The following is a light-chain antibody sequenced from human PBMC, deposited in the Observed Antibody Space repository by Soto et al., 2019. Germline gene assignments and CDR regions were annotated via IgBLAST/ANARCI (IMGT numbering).Light chain of an antibody. CDR1: SSDVGGYNY. V-gene: IGLV2-14*01. CDR2: EVS. CDR3: SSYTSSITWV. Sequence: QSALTQPASVSGSPRQSITISCTGTSSDVGGYNYVSWYQQHPGKAPKLMIYEVSNRPSGVSNRFSGSKSGNTASLTISGLQAEDEADYYCSSYTSSITWVFGGGTQLTVL. J-gene: IGLJ3*02.